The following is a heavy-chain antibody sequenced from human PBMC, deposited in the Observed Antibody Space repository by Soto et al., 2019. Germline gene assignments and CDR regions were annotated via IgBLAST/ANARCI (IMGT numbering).Heavy chain of an antibody. D-gene: IGHD5-18*01. CDR1: GFTFSGSA. J-gene: IGHJ6*02. CDR3: TRATGYSYGDYYYYYGMDV. V-gene: IGHV3-73*01. Sequence: GGSLRLSCAASGFTFSGSAMHWVRQASGKGLEWVGRIRGKANSYATAYAASVKGRFTISRDDSKNTAYLQMNSLKTEDTAVYYCTRATGYSYGDYYYYYGMDVWGQGTTVTVSS. CDR2: IRGKANSYAT.